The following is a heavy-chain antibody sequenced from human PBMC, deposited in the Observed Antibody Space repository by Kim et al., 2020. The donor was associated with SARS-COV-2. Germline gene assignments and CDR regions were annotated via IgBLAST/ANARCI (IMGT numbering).Heavy chain of an antibody. Sequence: VSVKSRITINPDTSKNQFSLQLNSVTPEDTAVYYCAREGIAAAEYNWFDPWGQGTLVTVSS. D-gene: IGHD6-13*01. CDR3: AREGIAAAEYNWFDP. V-gene: IGHV6-1*01. J-gene: IGHJ5*02.